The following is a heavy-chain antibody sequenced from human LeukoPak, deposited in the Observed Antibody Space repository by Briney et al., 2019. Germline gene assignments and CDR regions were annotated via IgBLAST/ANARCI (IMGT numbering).Heavy chain of an antibody. CDR2: ISGSGGGT. J-gene: IGHJ4*02. D-gene: IGHD6-19*01. V-gene: IGHV3-23*01. Sequence: GGSLRLSCAASGFTFNSYAVSWVRQAPGKGLEWVSAISGSGGGTYYADCVKGRFTISRDNSKNTVYLQMNSLSTEDTAVYYCAKTTSGYSSGRYPGWPVDYWGQGTLVTVSS. CDR1: GFTFNSYA. CDR3: AKTTSGYSSGRYPGWPVDY.